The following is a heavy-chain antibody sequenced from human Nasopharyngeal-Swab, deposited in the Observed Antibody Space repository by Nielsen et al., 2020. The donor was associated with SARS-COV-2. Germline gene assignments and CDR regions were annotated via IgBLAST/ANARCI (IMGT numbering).Heavy chain of an antibody. V-gene: IGHV3-30*03. CDR2: ISYDGSNK. D-gene: IGHD3-16*01. J-gene: IGHJ4*02. CDR1: GFTFSSYG. Sequence: GESLKISCAASGFTFSSYGMHWVRQAPGKGLEWVAVISYDGSNKYYADSVKGRFTISRDNSNNTLSPQMNGLRAEDTAVYYCATSRGGGAYNYVLDYWGQGTLVTVSS. CDR3: ATSRGGGAYNYVLDY.